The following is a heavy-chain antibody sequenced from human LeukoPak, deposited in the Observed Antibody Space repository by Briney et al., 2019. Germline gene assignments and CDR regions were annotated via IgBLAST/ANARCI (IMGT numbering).Heavy chain of an antibody. CDR3: ARSGNSSSWYDQGVHY. Sequence: GGSLRLSCAASGFTFSSYVMSWVRQAPGKGLEWVSAISGSGVSTYYADSVKGRFTIFRDNSKNTLYLQMNSLRAEDTAVYYCARSGNSSSWYDQGVHYWGQGTLVTVSS. CDR2: ISGSGVST. D-gene: IGHD6-13*01. V-gene: IGHV3-23*01. CDR1: GFTFSSYV. J-gene: IGHJ4*02.